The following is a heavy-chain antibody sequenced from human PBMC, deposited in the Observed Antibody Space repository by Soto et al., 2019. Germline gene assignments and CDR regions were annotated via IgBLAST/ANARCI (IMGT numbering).Heavy chain of an antibody. Sequence: SETLSLTCAVYGGSFSGYYWSWIRQPPGKGLEWIGEINHSGSTNYNPSLKSRVTISVDTSKNQFSLKLSSVTAADTAVYYCARVRLDSSGFSDAFDIWGQGTMVTVS. V-gene: IGHV4-34*01. CDR2: INHSGST. D-gene: IGHD3-22*01. CDR1: GGSFSGYY. J-gene: IGHJ3*02. CDR3: ARVRLDSSGFSDAFDI.